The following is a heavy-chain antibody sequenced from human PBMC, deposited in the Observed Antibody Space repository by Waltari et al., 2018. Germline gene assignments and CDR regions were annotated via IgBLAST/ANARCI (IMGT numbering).Heavy chain of an antibody. CDR2: SHHNSGDT. J-gene: IGHJ4*02. CDR3: AKSRDGYNFFDY. V-gene: IGHV1-2*02. CDR1: DYAFTGQY. Sequence: QVQLLQSAAVGNKPGSSVKVSCGASDYAFTGQYIHWVRQAPGQGLEWMGWSHHNSGDTNYAQKFQGRVTMTGDTSINTAYIELSSLRSDDTAIYYCAKSRDGYNFFDYWGQGALVTVSS. D-gene: IGHD5-12*01.